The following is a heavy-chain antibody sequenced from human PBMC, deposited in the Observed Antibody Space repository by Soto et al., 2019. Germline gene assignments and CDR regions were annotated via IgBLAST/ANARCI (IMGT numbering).Heavy chain of an antibody. J-gene: IGHJ4*02. CDR3: ARSIVVVTAAEY. CDR1: GYTFTSYV. V-gene: IGHV1-3*01. CDR2: INAGNGNT. Sequence: QIQLVQSGAEVKKPGASVKVSCKASGYTFTSYVMHWVRQDPGQRLEWMAWINAGNGNTKYSQKFQGTVTITRETPGSTAYMELSSLRSDDTAVYYCARSIVVVTAAEYWGQGTLVTVSS. D-gene: IGHD2-21*02.